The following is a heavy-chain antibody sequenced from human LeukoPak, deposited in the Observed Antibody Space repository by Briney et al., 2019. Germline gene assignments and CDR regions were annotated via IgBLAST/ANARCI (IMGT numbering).Heavy chain of an antibody. CDR1: GGSISSYY. Sequence: SETLSLTCTVSGGSISSYYWSWIRQPPGKGLEWIGYIYYSGSTNYNPSLKSRVTISVDTSKNQFSLKLSSVTAADTAVYYCARHGTVAGIAMFDYGGQGTLVTVSS. CDR3: ARHGTVAGIAMFDY. V-gene: IGHV4-59*08. D-gene: IGHD6-19*01. J-gene: IGHJ4*02. CDR2: IYYSGST.